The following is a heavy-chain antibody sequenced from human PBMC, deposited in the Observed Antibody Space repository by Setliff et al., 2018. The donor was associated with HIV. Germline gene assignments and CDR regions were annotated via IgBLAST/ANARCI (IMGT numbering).Heavy chain of an antibody. Sequence: GASVKVSCKASGYSLTSYSINWVRQAPGQGLEWMGCINCNAGNPTYAHGFTGRFVFSVDTPVSTAYLRIFNLKAEDTAVYYCTRDHTPPPNYDFWSGQLDLRNIFYYMDVWGTGSPVTAP. D-gene: IGHD3-3*01. V-gene: IGHV7-4-1*01. J-gene: IGHJ6*03. CDR3: TRDHTPPPNYDFWSGQLDLRNIFYYMDV. CDR1: GYSLTSYS. CDR2: INCNAGNP.